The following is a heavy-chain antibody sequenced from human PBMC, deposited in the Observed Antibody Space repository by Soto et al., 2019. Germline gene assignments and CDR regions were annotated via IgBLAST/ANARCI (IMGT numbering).Heavy chain of an antibody. V-gene: IGHV3-53*01. CDR3: AKDGRGSGSHYNSFGY. D-gene: IGHD3-10*01. J-gene: IGHJ4*02. CDR1: GFTVGNNY. CDR2: IYSTGTT. Sequence: LRLSCAASGFTVGNNYMSWVRQAPGKGLEWVSLIYSTGTTKYADSVKGRFTVSRDNAKNTLYLQMNSLRAEDTAVYYCAKDGRGSGSHYNSFGYWGQGTLVTVSS.